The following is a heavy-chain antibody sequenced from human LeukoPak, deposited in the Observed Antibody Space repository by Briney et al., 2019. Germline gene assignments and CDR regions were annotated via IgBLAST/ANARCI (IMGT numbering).Heavy chain of an antibody. V-gene: IGHV4-34*01. CDR1: GGSFSGYY. D-gene: IGHD3-16*02. J-gene: IGHJ4*02. CDR2: INHSGST. Sequence: PSETLSLTCAVYGGSFSGYYWSWIRQPPEKGLEWIGEINHSGSTNYNPSLKSRVTISVDTSKNQFSLKLSSVTAADTAVYYCATAGYDYVWVSYRSFDYWGQGTLVTVSS. CDR3: ATAGYDYVWVSYRSFDY.